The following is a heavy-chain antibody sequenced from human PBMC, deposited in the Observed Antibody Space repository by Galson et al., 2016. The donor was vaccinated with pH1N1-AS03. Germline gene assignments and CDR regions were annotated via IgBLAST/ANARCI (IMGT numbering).Heavy chain of an antibody. D-gene: IGHD1/OR15-1a*01. CDR3: AREYGVRNNLDF. V-gene: IGHV3-48*04. CDR1: GFTSGSPAFGGHT. CDR2: IRSTGTTI. J-gene: IGHJ4*02. Sequence: SLRLSCADSGFTSGSPAFGGHTMNWVRQAPGKGLERISYIRSTGTTIYYADSVKGRFTTSRDNAKNSMYLQMNSLRVEDTAVYYCAREYGVRNNLDFWGQGTLVTVSS.